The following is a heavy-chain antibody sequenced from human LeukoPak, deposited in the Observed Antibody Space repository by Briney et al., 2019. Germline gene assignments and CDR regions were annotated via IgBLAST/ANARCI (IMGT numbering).Heavy chain of an antibody. D-gene: IGHD2-15*01. V-gene: IGHV3-7*01. CDR2: IKQDGREK. CDR3: ARDRRYCSGGSCKTTYFDY. Sequence: HPGGSLRLSCAGSGFTFSNYWMSWVRQAPGKGPEWVANIKQDGREKHYVDSVKGRFTISRDNAKSSLYLQMNSLRAEDTAVYYCARDRRYCSGGSCKTTYFDYWGQGTLVTVSS. CDR1: GFTFSNYW. J-gene: IGHJ4*02.